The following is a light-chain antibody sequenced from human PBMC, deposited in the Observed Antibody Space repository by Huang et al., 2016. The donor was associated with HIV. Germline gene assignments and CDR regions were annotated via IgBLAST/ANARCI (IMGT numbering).Light chain of an antibody. V-gene: IGKV4-1*01. CDR2: WAS. CDR3: QQYYQNPQT. J-gene: IGKJ5*01. Sequence: DIVMTQSPDSLSVSPGERATIDCKSSQSLLYSLNNKNYWAWFQQKPGRPPKLLLYWASTRESGIPERFSGSGSGTDFTLTINNLQPEDVATYYCQQYYQNPQTFGQGT. CDR1: QSLLYSLNNKNY.